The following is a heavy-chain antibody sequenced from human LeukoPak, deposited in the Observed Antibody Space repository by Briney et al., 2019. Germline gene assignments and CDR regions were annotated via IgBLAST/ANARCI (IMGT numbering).Heavy chain of an antibody. CDR3: ARHNGDTAMFD. D-gene: IGHD5-18*01. CDR1: GYSFTSYW. V-gene: IGHV5-51*01. CDR2: IYPGDSDT. Sequence: GESLKISCKDSGYSFTSYWIGWVRQMPGKGLEWMGLIYPGDSDTRYSPSFQGQVTISADKSINTAYLQWSSLTASDTAMYYCARHNGDTAMFDWGQGTLVTVSS. J-gene: IGHJ4*02.